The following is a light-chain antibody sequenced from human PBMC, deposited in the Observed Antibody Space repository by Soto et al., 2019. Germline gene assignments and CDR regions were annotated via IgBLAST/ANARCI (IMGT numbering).Light chain of an antibody. CDR2: KAS. CDR1: QSINSW. V-gene: IGKV1-5*03. Sequence: DIQMTQSPSTLSASVGDRVTITCRASQSINSWLAWYQHKPGKAPKLLIYKASSLESGVPSRFSGSGSGTEFTLTISTLQPEDVASYYCLQYNSHSWTFCQETKVEMK. CDR3: LQYNSHSWT. J-gene: IGKJ1*01.